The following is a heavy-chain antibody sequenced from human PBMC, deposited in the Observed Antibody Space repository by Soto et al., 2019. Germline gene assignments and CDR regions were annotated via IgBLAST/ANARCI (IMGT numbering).Heavy chain of an antibody. D-gene: IGHD2-2*01. CDR1: GFTFNNYA. CDR2: ITGSGGYT. Sequence: GGSLRLSCAASGFTFNNYAMGWVRQAPGKGLEWVSAITGSGGYTYYVDSVKGRFTISRDNSKNTLYLQMNSLRAEDTAVYYCAKLGSSSWSPHYYFDYWGQGTLVTVSS. V-gene: IGHV3-23*01. CDR3: AKLGSSSWSPHYYFDY. J-gene: IGHJ4*02.